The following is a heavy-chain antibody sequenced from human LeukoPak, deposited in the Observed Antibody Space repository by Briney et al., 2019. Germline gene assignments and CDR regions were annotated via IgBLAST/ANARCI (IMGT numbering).Heavy chain of an antibody. CDR2: INWTGGST. CDR1: GFTFDDYG. CDR3: ARESSYGDYESTSFAY. D-gene: IGHD4-17*01. J-gene: IGHJ4*02. Sequence: GGSLRLSCAASGFTFDDYGMSWVRQAPGKGLESVSGINWTGGSTGYADSVKGRFTISRDNAKNSLYLQMNSLRAQDTALYYCARESSYGDYESTSFAYSGRGTLVTLSS. V-gene: IGHV3-20*04.